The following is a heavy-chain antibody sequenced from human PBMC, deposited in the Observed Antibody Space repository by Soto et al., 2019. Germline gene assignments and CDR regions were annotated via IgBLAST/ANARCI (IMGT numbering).Heavy chain of an antibody. CDR3: ATEISGSYFNY. D-gene: IGHD1-26*01. V-gene: IGHV3-48*02. Sequence: EVQLVESGGGLVQPGGSLRLSCAASGFSLSTYSLNWVRQAPGKGLERISYIRSTTPTIYYADSVKGRFTISRDDAKNSLYLQMNSLKDEDTAVYYCATEISGSYFNYWGQGTLVTVSS. J-gene: IGHJ4*02. CDR1: GFSLSTYS. CDR2: IRSTTPTI.